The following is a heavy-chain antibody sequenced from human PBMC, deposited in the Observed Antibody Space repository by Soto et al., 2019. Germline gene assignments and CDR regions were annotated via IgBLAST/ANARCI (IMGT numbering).Heavy chain of an antibody. CDR3: AKDRRQAYGAGDYGPPSYYYMDV. J-gene: IGHJ6*03. V-gene: IGHV3-30*18. D-gene: IGHD4-17*01. CDR2: ISYDGSNK. CDR1: GFTFSSYG. Sequence: GGSLRLSCAASGFTFSSYGMHWVRQAPGKGLEWVAVISYDGSNKYYADSVKGRFTISRDNSKKTLYLQMNSLRAEDTAVYYCAKDRRQAYGAGDYGPPSYYYMDVWGKGTTVTVSS.